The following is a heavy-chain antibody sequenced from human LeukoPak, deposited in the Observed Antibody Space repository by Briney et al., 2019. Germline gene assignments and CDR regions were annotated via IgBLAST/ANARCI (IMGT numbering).Heavy chain of an antibody. CDR2: IIPIFGTA. V-gene: IGHV1-69*13. D-gene: IGHD3-22*01. Sequence: ASVKVSCKASGGTFSSYAISWVRQAPGQGLEWMGGIIPIFGTANYAQKFQGRVTITADESTSTAYMELSSLRSEDTAVYYCARDPVVVVITTQSDAFDIWGQGTMVTVSS. CDR3: ARDPVVVVITTQSDAFDI. CDR1: GGTFSSYA. J-gene: IGHJ3*02.